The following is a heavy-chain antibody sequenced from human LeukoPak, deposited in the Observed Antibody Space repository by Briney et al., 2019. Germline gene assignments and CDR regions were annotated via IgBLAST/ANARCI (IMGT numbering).Heavy chain of an antibody. J-gene: IGHJ5*02. D-gene: IGHD2-2*01. Sequence: ASVKVSCKAAGYTFTGHYLHWVRQAPGQGLEWMGWINPKSGGSNYAPKFEGRVTMTREKSITTAYMELKRITSDDTAVYYCARFYCSISDCYGQTNWFDPWGQGTLVTVSS. CDR2: INPKSGGS. V-gene: IGHV1-2*02. CDR1: GYTFTGHY. CDR3: ARFYCSISDCYGQTNWFDP.